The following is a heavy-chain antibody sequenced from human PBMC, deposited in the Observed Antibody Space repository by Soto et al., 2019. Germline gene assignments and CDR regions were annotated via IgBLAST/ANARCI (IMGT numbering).Heavy chain of an antibody. CDR2: IYPGDSDT. J-gene: IGHJ6*02. D-gene: IGHD6-19*01. CDR1: GYSFTSYW. CDR3: ARYIRLDPPQSKDSSGWYAYYYGMDV. V-gene: IGHV5-51*01. Sequence: PGESLKISCKGSGYSFTSYWIGWLRQMPWKGLEWMGIIYPGDSDTRYSPSFQGQVTISADKSISTAYTQWSSLKASDTAMYYCARYIRLDPPQSKDSSGWYAYYYGMDVWAQRTTVTVSS.